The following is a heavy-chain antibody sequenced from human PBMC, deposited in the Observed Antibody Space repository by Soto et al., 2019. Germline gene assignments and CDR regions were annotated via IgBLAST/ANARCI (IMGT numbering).Heavy chain of an antibody. Sequence: GGSLRLSCAASGFTFSSYAMHWVRQAPGKGLEWVAVISYDGSNKYYADSVKGRFTISRDNSKNTLYLQMNSLRAEDTAVYYCARGIIVLMVYAPNGLDYWGQGTLVTVSS. CDR3: ARGIIVLMVYAPNGLDY. CDR1: GFTFSSYA. D-gene: IGHD2-8*01. V-gene: IGHV3-30-3*01. CDR2: ISYDGSNK. J-gene: IGHJ4*02.